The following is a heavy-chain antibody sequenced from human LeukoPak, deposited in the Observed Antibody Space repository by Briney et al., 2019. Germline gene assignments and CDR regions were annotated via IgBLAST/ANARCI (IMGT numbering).Heavy chain of an antibody. D-gene: IGHD3-10*01. V-gene: IGHV4-4*07. CDR3: ARVPSGIRGVMRWFDP. Sequence: SETLSLTCTVSGGSISSYYWSWIRQPAGKGLEWIGRSYTSGSTNYNPSLKSRVTMSVDTSKNQFSLNLSSVTAADTAVYYCARVPSGIRGVMRWFDPWGQGTLVTVSS. CDR2: SYTSGST. J-gene: IGHJ5*02. CDR1: GGSISSYY.